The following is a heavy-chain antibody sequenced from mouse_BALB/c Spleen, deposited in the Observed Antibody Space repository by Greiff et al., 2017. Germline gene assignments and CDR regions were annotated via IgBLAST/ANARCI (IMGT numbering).Heavy chain of an antibody. J-gene: IGHJ4*01. D-gene: IGHD1-1*01. CDR1: GYTFTDYA. Sequence: VQLQQSGAELVRPGVSVKISCKGSGYTFTDYAMHWVKQSHAKSLEWIGVISTYYGDASYNQKFKGKATMTVDKSSSTAYMELRSLTSEDSAVYYCARDYGSLPAMDYWGQGTSVTVSS. V-gene: IGHV1S137*01. CDR2: ISTYYGDA. CDR3: ARDYGSLPAMDY.